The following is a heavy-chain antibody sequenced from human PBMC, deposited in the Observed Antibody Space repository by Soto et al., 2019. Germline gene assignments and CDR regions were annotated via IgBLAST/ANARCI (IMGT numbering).Heavy chain of an antibody. CDR1: CGSVSSGSYY. V-gene: IGHV4-61*01. J-gene: IGHJ5*02. CDR2: IYYSGST. CDR3: ARAKLSGYCSGGSCYQVRPNWFDP. Sequence: PSETLSLTCTVSCGSVSSGSYYWSWIRQPPGKGLEWIGYIYYSGSTNYNPSLKSRVTISVDTSKNQFSLKLSSVTAADTAVYYCARAKLSGYCSGGSCYQVRPNWFDPWGQGTLVTVSS. D-gene: IGHD2-15*01.